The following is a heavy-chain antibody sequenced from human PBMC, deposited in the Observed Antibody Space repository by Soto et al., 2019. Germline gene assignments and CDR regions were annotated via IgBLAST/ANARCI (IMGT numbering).Heavy chain of an antibody. CDR2: INYRGTT. Sequence: QVQLQESGPGLVRPSQTLSLTCTVSGGSITNGDYYWNWIRQHPGKGLEWIGYINYRGTTFYNPSLKSRVFISAETAKNQFSLNLSSVTAAHTAVYFCARDVPGEAPYWGQGTLVTVSS. CDR3: ARDVPGEAPY. J-gene: IGHJ4*02. D-gene: IGHD2-2*01. CDR1: GGSITNGDYY. V-gene: IGHV4-31*03.